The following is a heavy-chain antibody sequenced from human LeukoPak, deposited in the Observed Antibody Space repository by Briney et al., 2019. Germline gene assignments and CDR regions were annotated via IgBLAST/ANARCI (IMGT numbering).Heavy chain of an antibody. D-gene: IGHD5-24*01. CDR3: ARDRGAQNY. CDR2: TFYSGIT. CDR1: GGSISSSTYY. V-gene: IGHV4-39*07. J-gene: IGHJ4*02. Sequence: SETLSLTCTVSGGSISSSTYYWGWIRQPPGKGLEWIGSTFYSGITYYNPSLKSRVTISVDTSKNQFSLKLSSVTAADTAVYYCARDRGAQNYWGQGTLVTVSS.